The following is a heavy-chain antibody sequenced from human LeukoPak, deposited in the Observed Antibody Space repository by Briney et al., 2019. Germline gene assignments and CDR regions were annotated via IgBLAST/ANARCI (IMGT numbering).Heavy chain of an antibody. CDR2: VRQDGNEK. D-gene: IGHD3-10*01. Sequence: PGGSLRLSCVASGFTFSSYWMTWVRQAPGKGLEWVANVRQDGNEKYYVDSVRGRFTISRDNAKNSLYLQMNSLRAEDTAVYYCARGIWFGEKPDYWGQGTLVTVSS. CDR3: ARGIWFGEKPDY. CDR1: GFTFSSYW. V-gene: IGHV3-7*01. J-gene: IGHJ4*02.